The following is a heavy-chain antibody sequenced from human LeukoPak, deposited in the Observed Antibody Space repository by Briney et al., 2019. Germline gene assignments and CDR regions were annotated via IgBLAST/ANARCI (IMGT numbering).Heavy chain of an antibody. Sequence: SETLSLTCTVSGGSISSYYWSWIRQPPGKGLEWIGNIYYSGSTNYNPSLKSRVTISVDTSKTQFSLKLNSVTAADTAVYYCAREKSAPYYYYGLDVWGQGTTVTVYS. CDR2: IYYSGST. CDR1: GGSISSYY. CDR3: AREKSAPYYYYGLDV. V-gene: IGHV4-59*12. J-gene: IGHJ6*02. D-gene: IGHD3-3*01.